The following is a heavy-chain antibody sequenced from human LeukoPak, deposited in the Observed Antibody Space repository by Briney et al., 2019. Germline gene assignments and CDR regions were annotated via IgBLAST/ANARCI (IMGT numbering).Heavy chain of an antibody. V-gene: IGHV3-23*01. D-gene: IGHD3-22*01. CDR3: AKGSSGYFADL. Sequence: GGYLRLYRSAYTFIFNNYGLMWVRQAPGKGLEWVSATSNDGGGTQYADFVEGRFTISRDNSKNTLFLQMSSLRAEDTALYYCAKGSSGYFADLWGQGTLVTVSS. CDR1: TFIFNNYG. J-gene: IGHJ5*02. CDR2: TSNDGGGT.